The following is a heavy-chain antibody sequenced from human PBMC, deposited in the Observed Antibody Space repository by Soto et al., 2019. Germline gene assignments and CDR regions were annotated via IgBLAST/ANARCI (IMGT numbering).Heavy chain of an antibody. Sequence: QVQLVESGGGVVQPGRSLRLSCAASGFIFSSNGMHWVRQAPGKGLEWVAVIWYDGSKKYFADSVKGRFTISRDNSKNTLYLQMNSLRAEDTAVYYCARASTHGGSMDAWGKGTTVTVSS. J-gene: IGHJ6*04. V-gene: IGHV3-33*01. CDR3: ARASTHGGSMDA. D-gene: IGHD2-8*01. CDR1: GFIFSSNG. CDR2: IWYDGSKK.